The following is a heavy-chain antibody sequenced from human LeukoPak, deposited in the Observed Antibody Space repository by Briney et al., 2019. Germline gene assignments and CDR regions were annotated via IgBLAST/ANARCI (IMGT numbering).Heavy chain of an antibody. Sequence: SETLSLTCAVYGGSFSGYYWSWIRQPPGKGLEWIGEINHSGSTNYNPSPKSRVTISVDTSKNQFSLKLSSVTAADTAVYYCAREKGVRWELPPYYYYGMDVWGQGTTVTVSS. J-gene: IGHJ6*02. CDR3: AREKGVRWELPPYYYYGMDV. CDR2: INHSGST. D-gene: IGHD1-26*01. CDR1: GGSFSGYY. V-gene: IGHV4-34*01.